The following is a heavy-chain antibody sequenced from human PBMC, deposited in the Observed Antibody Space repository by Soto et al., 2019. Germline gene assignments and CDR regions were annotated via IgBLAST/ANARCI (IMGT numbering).Heavy chain of an antibody. Sequence: PGGSLRLSCAASGFTFSNYWMSWVRQAPGKGLEWVANMKHDGRAKYYVDSVKGRFTISRDSAQNSLYLQLNSLRAEDTAVYYCARDDFWSAFDIWGQGTMVTVSS. D-gene: IGHD3-3*01. CDR3: ARDDFWSAFDI. V-gene: IGHV3-7*01. CDR1: GFTFSNYW. CDR2: MKHDGRAK. J-gene: IGHJ3*02.